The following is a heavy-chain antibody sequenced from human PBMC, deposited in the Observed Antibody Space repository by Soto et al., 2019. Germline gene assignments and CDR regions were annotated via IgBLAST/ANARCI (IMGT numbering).Heavy chain of an antibody. V-gene: IGHV3-30*18. CDR1: GFTFSSYG. CDR3: AKEGGLSGSYYISSSYYFDY. J-gene: IGHJ4*02. Sequence: QVQLVESGGGVVQPGRSLRLSCVASGFTFSSYGMHWVRQAPGKGLEWVAIISYDGSNTYYADSVKGRFTISRDKSKNTLDLQMNSLRAEDTSVYYCAKEGGLSGSYYISSSYYFDYWGQGTLVTVSS. D-gene: IGHD1-26*01. CDR2: ISYDGSNT.